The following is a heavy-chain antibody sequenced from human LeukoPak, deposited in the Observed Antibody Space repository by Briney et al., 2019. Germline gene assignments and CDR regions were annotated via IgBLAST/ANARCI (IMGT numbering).Heavy chain of an antibody. Sequence: QAGGSLRLSCAASGFTFSSYAMSWVRQAPGKGLEWVSAISGSGGSTYYADSVKGRFTISRDNSKNTLYLQMNSLRAEDTAVYYCAKSMAGGSWYYYYGMDVWGKGPRSPSPQ. D-gene: IGHD2-15*01. V-gene: IGHV3-23*01. CDR2: ISGSGGST. J-gene: IGHJ6*01. CDR1: GFTFSSYA. CDR3: AKSMAGGSWYYYYGMDV.